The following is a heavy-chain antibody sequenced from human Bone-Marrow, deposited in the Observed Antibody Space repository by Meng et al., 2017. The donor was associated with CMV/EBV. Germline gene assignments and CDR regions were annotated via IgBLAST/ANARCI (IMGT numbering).Heavy chain of an antibody. CDR2: IYYSGST. J-gene: IGHJ4*02. V-gene: IGHV4-31*03. CDR1: GGSISSGGYY. Sequence: LRLSCTVSGGSISSGGYYWSWIRQHPGKGLEWIGYIYYSGSTYYNPSLKSRVTISVDTSKNQFSLKLSSVTAADTAVYYCARGSYFDYWGQGTLVTVSS. CDR3: ARGSYFDY.